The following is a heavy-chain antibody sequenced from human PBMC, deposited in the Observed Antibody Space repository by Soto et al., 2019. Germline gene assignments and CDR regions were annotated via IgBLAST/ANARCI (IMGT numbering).Heavy chain of an antibody. J-gene: IGHJ4*02. CDR1: GFSLDTSGVG. CDR2: IYWDDDK. D-gene: IGHD5-18*01. V-gene: IGHV2-5*02. Sequence: QITLKESGPTLVKPTQTLTLTCTFSGFSLDTSGVGVGWIRQPPGKALEWLALIYWDDDKRYSPSLKSRLTITTDTSKNLVVLTMTNVDPVDTATYYCAHTGGGLWGTAMAPLDYWGQGTLVTVSS. CDR3: AHTGGGLWGTAMAPLDY.